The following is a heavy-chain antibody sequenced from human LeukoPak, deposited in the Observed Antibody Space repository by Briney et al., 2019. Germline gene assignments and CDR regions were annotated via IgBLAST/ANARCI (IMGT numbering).Heavy chain of an antibody. CDR1: GYSFTSYC. CDR3: GMSGDRVPLQDDVFDV. CDR2: TYPGDSGP. D-gene: IGHD1-26*01. Sequence: GGSLKISCKVSGYSFTSYCIGWVRQMPGKGLEWMGITYPGDSGPTYSPSFQGQVTISVDKSINTAYLQWSSLQASDTAMYYCGMSGDRVPLQDDVFDVWGQGTMVTVST. J-gene: IGHJ3*01. V-gene: IGHV5-51*01.